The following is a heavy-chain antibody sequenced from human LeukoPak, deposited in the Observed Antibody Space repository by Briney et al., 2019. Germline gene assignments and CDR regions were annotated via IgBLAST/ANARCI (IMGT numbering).Heavy chain of an antibody. D-gene: IGHD6-19*01. CDR2: TSYNGNT. Sequence: GASVKVSCKASGYTFSNYGISWVRQAPGLGLEWMGLTSYNGNTNYAQKFQDRVTMTTDTPTTTAYMELRSLESDDTAVYYCARHSGSGWQALGYWGQGTLVTVSS. V-gene: IGHV1-18*04. CDR3: ARHSGSGWQALGY. CDR1: GYTFSNYG. J-gene: IGHJ4*02.